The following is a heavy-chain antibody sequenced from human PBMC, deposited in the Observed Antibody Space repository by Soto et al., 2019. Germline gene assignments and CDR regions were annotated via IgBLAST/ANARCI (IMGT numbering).Heavy chain of an antibody. Sequence: GGSLRLSCAASGFPFDDYTMHWVRQVPGKGLEWVSLISWDGDETKYTDSVKGRFTISRDNIKNSLYLQMNSLRTEDTALYYCVKDVRRGYSSRVFDDWGQGTLVTVSS. J-gene: IGHJ4*02. CDR3: VKDVRRGYSSRVFDD. V-gene: IGHV3-43*01. CDR1: GFPFDDYT. D-gene: IGHD5-18*01. CDR2: ISWDGDET.